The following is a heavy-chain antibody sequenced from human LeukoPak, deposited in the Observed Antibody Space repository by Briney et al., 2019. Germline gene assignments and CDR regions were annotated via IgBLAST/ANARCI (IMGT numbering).Heavy chain of an antibody. CDR2: ISSSDSTV. V-gene: IGHV3-48*04. CDR1: GFTFSSYS. D-gene: IGHD3-3*01. CDR3: ARDLSLGVVPDHFDY. J-gene: IGHJ4*02. Sequence: GGSLRLSCAASGFTFSSYSMMWVRQAPGKGLEWISYISSSDSTVYYADSVKGRFTISRDNTKNSLYLQMNSLRAEDTAVYYCARDLSLGVVPDHFDYWGQGTLVTVSS.